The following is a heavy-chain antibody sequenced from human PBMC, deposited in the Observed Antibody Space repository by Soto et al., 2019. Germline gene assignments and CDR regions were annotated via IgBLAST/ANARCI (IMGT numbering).Heavy chain of an antibody. CDR2: VYYSGTT. V-gene: IGHV4-59*02. Sequence: QVLLQESGPGLGQPSETLSLTRTVSGGSVNYYYWNWIRQSPGKGLEWIGYVYYSGTTYYNPSLQSRVTISIDTSRNQFSLKLTSVTAADSAIYYCARAGRSRRYFFDSWGRGTLVTVSS. CDR3: ARAGRSRRYFFDS. J-gene: IGHJ4*02. CDR1: GGSVNYYY. D-gene: IGHD6-19*01.